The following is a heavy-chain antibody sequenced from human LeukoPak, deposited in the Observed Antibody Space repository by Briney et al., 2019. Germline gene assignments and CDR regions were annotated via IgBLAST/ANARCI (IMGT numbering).Heavy chain of an antibody. D-gene: IGHD3-9*01. CDR3: TRDLMDYDVSTGLHHYYMDV. Sequence: GGSLRRSCAASGFTFSSYGMHWVRQAPGKGLEWVAVIWYDGSNKYYADSVKGRFTISRDNSKNTLYLQMNTLRVEDTAVYYCTRDLMDYDVSTGLHHYYMDVWGQGTTVTVSS. J-gene: IGHJ6*02. CDR2: IWYDGSNK. V-gene: IGHV3-33*01. CDR1: GFTFSSYG.